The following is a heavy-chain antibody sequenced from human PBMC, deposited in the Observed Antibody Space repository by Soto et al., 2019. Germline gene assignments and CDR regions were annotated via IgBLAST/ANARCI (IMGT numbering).Heavy chain of an antibody. CDR2: INPSGGST. CDR1: GYTFTSYY. J-gene: IGHJ6*02. V-gene: IGHV1-46*03. D-gene: IGHD3-10*01. CDR3: ARELIITMVRGVRGYYYYGMDV. Sequence: GASVKVSCKASGYTFTSYYMHWVQQAPGQGLEWMGIINPSGGSTSYAQKFQGRVTMTRDTSTSTVYMELSSLRSEDTAVYYCARELIITMVRGVRGYYYYGMDVWGQGTTVTVSS.